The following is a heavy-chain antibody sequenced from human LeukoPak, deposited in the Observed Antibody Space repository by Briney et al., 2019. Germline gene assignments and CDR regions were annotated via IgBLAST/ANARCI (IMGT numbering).Heavy chain of an antibody. V-gene: IGHV3-30*02. Sequence: GGSLRLSCAASGFKFSNFAMHWVRQAPGKGLEWVTFIRYDGSHESYADSVKGRFTISRDNSKNTLYLHMNSLRAEDSAVYYCAKTKYQPLYLGAVFDCWGQGTLVTVSS. D-gene: IGHD2-2*02. CDR2: IRYDGSHE. J-gene: IGHJ4*02. CDR3: AKTKYQPLYLGAVFDC. CDR1: GFKFSNFA.